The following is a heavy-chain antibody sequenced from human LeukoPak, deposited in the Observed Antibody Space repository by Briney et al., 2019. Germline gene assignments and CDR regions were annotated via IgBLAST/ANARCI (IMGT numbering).Heavy chain of an antibody. V-gene: IGHV4-34*01. CDR2: INHSGST. Sequence: PSETLPLTCAVYGGSFSGYYWSWIRQPPGKGLEWIGEINHSGSTNYNPSLKSRVTISVDTSKNQFSLKLSSVTAADTAVYYCARSIVVVIDYWGQGTLVTVSS. D-gene: IGHD3-22*01. J-gene: IGHJ4*02. CDR1: GGSFSGYY. CDR3: ARSIVVVIDY.